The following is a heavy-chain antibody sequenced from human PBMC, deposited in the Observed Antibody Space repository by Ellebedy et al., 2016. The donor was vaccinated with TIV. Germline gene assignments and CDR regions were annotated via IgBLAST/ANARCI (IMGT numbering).Heavy chain of an antibody. J-gene: IGHJ4*02. Sequence: GESLKISCGASGFIFSSYAMAWVRQAPGKGLAWVATISGLGGDKTYYADSVKGRFTPSRDDSTKTVFLHMNNLKVEDTARYYCAKGGGSGFDYWGQGALVIVSS. CDR1: GFIFSSYA. V-gene: IGHV3-23*01. CDR2: ISGLGGDKT. CDR3: AKGGGSGFDY. D-gene: IGHD3-10*01.